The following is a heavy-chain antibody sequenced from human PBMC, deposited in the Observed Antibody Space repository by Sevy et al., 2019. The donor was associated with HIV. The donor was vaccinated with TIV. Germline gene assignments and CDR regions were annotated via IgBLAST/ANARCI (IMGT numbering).Heavy chain of an antibody. CDR3: IREAGIVVVVAANQFDY. CDR2: IRGKAFGGTT. V-gene: IGHV3-49*03. CDR1: GFSFGEYA. D-gene: IGHD2-15*01. Sequence: GGCLRLSCSASGFSFGEYAMSWFRQAPGKGLEWLAFIRGKAFGGTTEYAASVKGRFTISRDDSKSIAYLQMISLKTEDTAVYYTIREAGIVVVVAANQFDYWGQGTLVTVSS. J-gene: IGHJ4*02.